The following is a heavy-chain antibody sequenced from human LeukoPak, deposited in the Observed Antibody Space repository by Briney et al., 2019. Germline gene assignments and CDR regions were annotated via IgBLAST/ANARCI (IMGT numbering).Heavy chain of an antibody. D-gene: IGHD3-9*01. V-gene: IGHV3-43D*03. Sequence: GGSLRLSCAAFGFTFDDYVMHWVRRAPGKGLEWVSLISWDGGSTYYADSVKGRFTLSRDNSKNSLYLQMSSLRAEDTAVYYCAKCILTSYYKGYMDVWGKGTTVTISS. CDR3: AKCILTSYYKGYMDV. CDR1: GFTFDDYV. J-gene: IGHJ6*03. CDR2: ISWDGGST.